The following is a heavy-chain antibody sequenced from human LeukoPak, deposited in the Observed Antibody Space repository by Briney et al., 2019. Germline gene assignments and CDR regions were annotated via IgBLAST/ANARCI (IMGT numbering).Heavy chain of an antibody. CDR2: MNPNSGHT. CDR3: ARSIVGVRKRNDY. Sequence: ASVKVSCKASGYTFTSYDIIWVRQASGQGLEWMGWMNPNSGHTGYAQKFQGRVTMTRTTSISTAYMELTSLASEDSAVYYCARSIVGVRKRNDYWGQGTLVTVSS. V-gene: IGHV1-8*01. D-gene: IGHD1-26*01. J-gene: IGHJ4*02. CDR1: GYTFTSYD.